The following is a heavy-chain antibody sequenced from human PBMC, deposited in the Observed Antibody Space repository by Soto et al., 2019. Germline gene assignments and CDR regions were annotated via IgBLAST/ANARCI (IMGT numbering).Heavy chain of an antibody. V-gene: IGHV1-69*02. CDR1: EDTFSIYT. CDR2: VLPFLDVT. Sequence: QVQLVQSGSEVKEPGSSVKISCKTSEDTFSIYTLSWVRQAPGQGLVWMGRVLPFLDVTTYSQRFQGRVTITADRSTTTAYMELSSLTFEVTAVYYCARDRKNSNWPNFDSWGPGTLVTVSS. D-gene: IGHD6-13*01. CDR3: ARDRKNSNWPNFDS. J-gene: IGHJ4*02.